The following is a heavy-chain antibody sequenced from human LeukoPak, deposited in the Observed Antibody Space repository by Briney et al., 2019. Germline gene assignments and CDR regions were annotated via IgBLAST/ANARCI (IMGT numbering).Heavy chain of an antibody. CDR3: ARFWSGPTTSLDV. V-gene: IGHV1-69*13. CDR2: IIPIFGTA. Sequence: SVKVSCKASGGTFSSYAISWVRQAPGQGLEWMGGIIPIFGTANYAQKFQGRVTITAVESTSTAYMELSSLRSEDTAVYYCARFWSGPTTSLDVWGKGTTVTVSS. J-gene: IGHJ6*04. CDR1: GGTFSSYA. D-gene: IGHD3-3*01.